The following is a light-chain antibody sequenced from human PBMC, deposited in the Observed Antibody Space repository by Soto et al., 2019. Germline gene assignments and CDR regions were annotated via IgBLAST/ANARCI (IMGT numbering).Light chain of an antibody. CDR1: SSDVGAYNY. CDR2: GVS. CDR3: SSHTTPGTHV. V-gene: IGLV2-14*01. Sequence: QSVVTQPASLSGSPGQSISISCTGTSSDVGAYNYVSWYQQYPGKAPKLMIYGVSNRPSGVSSRFSGSKSGNTASLTVSGLQAEDEADSYSSSHTTPGTHVFGTGAKVTVL. J-gene: IGLJ1*01.